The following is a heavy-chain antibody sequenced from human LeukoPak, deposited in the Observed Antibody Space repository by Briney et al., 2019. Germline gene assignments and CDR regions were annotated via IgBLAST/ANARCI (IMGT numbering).Heavy chain of an antibody. V-gene: IGHV4-59*11. CDR1: GGSISSHY. CDR2: IYYSGST. D-gene: IGHD1-26*01. J-gene: IGHJ6*03. CDR3: ARASTLYSLGKYYYYMDV. Sequence: SETLSLTCTVSGGSISSHYRSWIRQPPGKGLEWIGYIYYSGSTNYNPSLKSRVTISVDTSKNQFSLKLSSLTAADTAVYYCARASTLYSLGKYYYYMDVWGKGTTVTVSS.